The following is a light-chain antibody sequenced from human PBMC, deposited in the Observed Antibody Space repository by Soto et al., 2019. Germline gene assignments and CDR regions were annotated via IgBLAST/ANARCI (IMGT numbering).Light chain of an antibody. V-gene: IGKV3-20*01. CDR2: AAS. Sequence: EIVLTQSPGTLSLSPGERATLSCRASQSVTSDYLAWYQQRPGQAPRLLIFAASTRATGIPDRFSGGGSGTDFTLTISRLEHEDSPVYYCQQYGISRTFGQGTKVEIK. J-gene: IGKJ1*01. CDR3: QQYGISRT. CDR1: QSVTSDY.